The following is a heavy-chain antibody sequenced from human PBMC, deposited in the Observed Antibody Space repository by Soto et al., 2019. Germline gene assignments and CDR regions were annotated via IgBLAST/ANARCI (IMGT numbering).Heavy chain of an antibody. CDR3: ARVLGAPLYYFDY. D-gene: IGHD1-26*01. CDR1: GGSISSGDYY. V-gene: IGHV4-39*07. J-gene: IGHJ4*02. CDR2: IYQSGST. Sequence: SETLSLTCTVSGGSISSGDYYWSWIRQPPGKRLEWIGSIYQSGSTYYNPSLRSRATISVDTSKNQFSLKLSSVTAADTAVYYCARVLGAPLYYFDYWGQGILVTVSS.